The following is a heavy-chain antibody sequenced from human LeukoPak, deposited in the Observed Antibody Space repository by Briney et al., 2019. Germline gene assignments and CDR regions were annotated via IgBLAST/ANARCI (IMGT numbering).Heavy chain of an antibody. J-gene: IGHJ4*02. CDR3: ARGAPPVVVTAPLTY. D-gene: IGHD2-21*02. Sequence: GGSLRLSCVDSGFSFSRYAMHWVRQAPGKGLEWVAVISYDGSNKYYADSVKGRFTTSRDNSKNTLYLQMGSLRAEDMAVYYCARGAPPVVVTAPLTYWGQGTLVTVSS. V-gene: IGHV3-30*14. CDR1: GFSFSRYA. CDR2: ISYDGSNK.